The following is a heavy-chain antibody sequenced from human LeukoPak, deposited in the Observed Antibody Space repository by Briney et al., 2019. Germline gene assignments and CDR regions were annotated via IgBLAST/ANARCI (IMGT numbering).Heavy chain of an antibody. V-gene: IGHV3-48*01. D-gene: IGHD3-22*01. J-gene: IGHJ5*02. Sequence: PGGTLRLSCAASGFTISSYTMNWVRQAPGKGLEWVSYISSSSSTIYYADSVRGRFTISRDNAKNSLSLQMDTRRAEDTAVYYCARGDLSYSSWFDPWGQGILVTVSS. CDR2: ISSSSSTI. CDR3: ARGDLSYSSWFDP. CDR1: GFTISSYT.